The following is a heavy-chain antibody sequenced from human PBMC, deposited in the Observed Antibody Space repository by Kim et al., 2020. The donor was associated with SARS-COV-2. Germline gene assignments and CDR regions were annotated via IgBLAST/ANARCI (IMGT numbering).Heavy chain of an antibody. CDR3: AKDLSPGSGDRGYFDY. J-gene: IGHJ4*02. Sequence: VKGRFTISRDNSKNTLDLQMNSLRAEDTAVYYCAKDLSPGSGDRGYFDYWGQGTLVTVSS. D-gene: IGHD6-19*01. V-gene: IGHV3-23*01.